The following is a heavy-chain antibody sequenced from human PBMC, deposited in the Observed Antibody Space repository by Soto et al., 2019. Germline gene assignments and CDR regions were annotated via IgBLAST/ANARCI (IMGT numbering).Heavy chain of an antibody. V-gene: IGHV1-3*01. CDR2: INAGNGNT. Sequence: GASVKVSCKASGYTFTSYAMHWVRQAPGQRLERMGWINAGNGNTKYSQKFQGRVTITRDTSASTAYMELSSLRSEDTAVYYCARGRAQWLVNGMDVWGQGTTVTVSS. CDR1: GYTFTSYA. J-gene: IGHJ6*02. CDR3: ARGRAQWLVNGMDV. D-gene: IGHD6-19*01.